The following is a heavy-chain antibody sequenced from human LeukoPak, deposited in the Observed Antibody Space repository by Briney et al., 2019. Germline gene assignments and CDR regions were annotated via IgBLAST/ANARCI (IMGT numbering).Heavy chain of an antibody. J-gene: IGHJ6*03. CDR1: GYTLTELS. V-gene: IGHV1-24*01. CDR2: FGPEDGET. Sequence: GASVKVSCKVSGYTLTELSMHWVRQAPGKGLEWMGGFGPEDGETIYAQKFQGRVTMTEDTSTDTAYMELRSLRSDDTAVYYCARDFDWSYYYYYMDVWGKGTTVTVSS. D-gene: IGHD3-9*01. CDR3: ARDFDWSYYYYYMDV.